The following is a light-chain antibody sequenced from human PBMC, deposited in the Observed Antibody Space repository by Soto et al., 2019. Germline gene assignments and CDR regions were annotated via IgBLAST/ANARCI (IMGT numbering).Light chain of an antibody. Sequence: EIVLTQSPGTLSVSPGERATLSCRASQSVSSNLAWYQHRPGQAPRLLIYQTSIRAAGIPARFSASGSGTDFTLTISDVQPEDFALYYCHQRQSWPRTFGQGTKVDIK. V-gene: IGKV3-11*01. J-gene: IGKJ1*01. CDR3: HQRQSWPRT. CDR2: QTS. CDR1: QSVSSN.